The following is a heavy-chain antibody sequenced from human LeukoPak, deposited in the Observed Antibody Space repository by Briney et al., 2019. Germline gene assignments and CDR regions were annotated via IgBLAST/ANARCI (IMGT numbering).Heavy chain of an antibody. J-gene: IGHJ3*02. CDR2: INSDGSST. V-gene: IGHV3-74*01. CDR1: GFTFSSYW. D-gene: IGHD5-24*01. CDR3: ARPRHGYNYGAFDI. Sequence: PGGSLRLSCAASGFTFSSYWMHWVRQAPGKGLVWVSRINSDGSSTSYADSVKGRFTISRDNAKNTLYLQMNSLRAEDTAVYYCARPRHGYNYGAFDIWGQGTMVTVSS.